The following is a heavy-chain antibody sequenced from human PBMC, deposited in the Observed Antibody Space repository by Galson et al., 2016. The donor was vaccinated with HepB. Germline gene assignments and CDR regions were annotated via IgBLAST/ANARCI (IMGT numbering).Heavy chain of an antibody. CDR3: ARDVAVAGTGVDY. J-gene: IGHJ4*02. CDR2: IWYDGANK. V-gene: IGHV3-33*01. D-gene: IGHD6-19*01. CDR1: GFTFSSYG. Sequence: SLRLSCAASGFTFSSYGMHWVRQAPGKGLEWVAVIWYDGANKYYADSVKGRFTISRDNSNNTLYLQIHSLRAEDTAVYYCARDVAVAGTGVDYWGRGTLVSVSS.